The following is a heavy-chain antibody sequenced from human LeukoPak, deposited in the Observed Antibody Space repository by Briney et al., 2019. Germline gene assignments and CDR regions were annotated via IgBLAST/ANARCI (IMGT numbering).Heavy chain of an antibody. CDR2: IFYNDNK. Sequence: ESGPTLVKPTPTLTLTYTLSGFSLPTGGEGVGWIRQPPGKALEWLALIFYNDNKYYSPSLKSRLTITRDTSKNQVVLTMTDMDPVDTATYYCAHTAYSGGPTPFDYWGPGTLVTVSS. J-gene: IGHJ4*02. D-gene: IGHD2-15*01. V-gene: IGHV2-5*01. CDR3: AHTAYSGGPTPFDY. CDR1: GFSLPTGGEG.